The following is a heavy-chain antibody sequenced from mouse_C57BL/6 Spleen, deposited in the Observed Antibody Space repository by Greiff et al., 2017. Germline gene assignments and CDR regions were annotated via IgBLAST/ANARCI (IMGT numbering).Heavy chain of an antibody. J-gene: IGHJ2*01. CDR1: GYTFTSYW. D-gene: IGHD1-1*01. V-gene: IGHV1-64*01. CDR3: ARMAYYYGSSPFDY. Sequence: QVQLQQPGAELVKPGASVKLSCKASGYTFTSYWMHWVKQRPGQGLEWIGMIHPNSGSTNYNEKFKSKATLTVDKSSSTASMQLSSLTSEDSAVYYCARMAYYYGSSPFDYWGQGTTLTVSS. CDR2: IHPNSGST.